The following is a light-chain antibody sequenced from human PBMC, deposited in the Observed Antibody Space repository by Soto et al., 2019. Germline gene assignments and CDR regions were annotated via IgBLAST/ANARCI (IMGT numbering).Light chain of an antibody. Sequence: QSALAQPPSVSGAPGQRVTISCTGSSSNFGSGYDVQWYQQLPGRAPKFLISGNNDRPSGLPDRFSASKSGTSASLAITGLQAEDEADYYCQTYDTSLSAYVFGTWTKLTVL. V-gene: IGLV1-40*01. CDR2: GNN. J-gene: IGLJ1*01. CDR1: SSNFGSGYD. CDR3: QTYDTSLSAYV.